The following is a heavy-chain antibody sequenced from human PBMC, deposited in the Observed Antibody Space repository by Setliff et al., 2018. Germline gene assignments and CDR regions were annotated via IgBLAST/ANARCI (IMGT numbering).Heavy chain of an antibody. D-gene: IGHD2-21*02. CDR2: MNPKSGNT. Sequence: ASVKVSCKASGYTFTNYDINWVRQATGQGLEWMGWMNPKSGNTGYAQKFQGRVTMTRNTSISTAYMELSSLRSEDTAVYYCARRGGWVVVTATNWFDPWGQGTLVPSPQ. CDR3: ARRGGWVVVTATNWFDP. J-gene: IGHJ5*02. CDR1: GYTFTNYD. V-gene: IGHV1-8*02.